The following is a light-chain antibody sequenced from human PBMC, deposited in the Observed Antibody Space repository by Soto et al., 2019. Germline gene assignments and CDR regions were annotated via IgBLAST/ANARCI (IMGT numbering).Light chain of an antibody. CDR3: QQRSSLTPT. J-gene: IGKJ5*01. CDR2: GAS. Sequence: EIVLTQGPASLSWSPGGRPTLSCTASQSVSSNLAWYQQRPGQAPRILIYGASNRETGVLARFSGSGAGTECTLTISSLEPEDVAVDYCQQRSSLTPTFGQGTRLEIK. CDR1: QSVSSN. V-gene: IGKV3-11*01.